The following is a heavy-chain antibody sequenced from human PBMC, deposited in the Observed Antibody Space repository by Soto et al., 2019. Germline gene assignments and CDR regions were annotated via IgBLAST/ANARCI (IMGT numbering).Heavy chain of an antibody. V-gene: IGHV3-9*01. Sequence: EVQLVESGGGLVQPGRSLRLSCAASGFTFDDCAMHWVRQAPGKGLEWVSGISWNSGSIGYADSVKGRFTISRDNAKNSLYLQMNSLRAEDTALYYCAKDIRLSGSSWFDYWGQGTLVTVSS. CDR1: GFTFDDCA. J-gene: IGHJ4*02. CDR3: AKDIRLSGSSWFDY. D-gene: IGHD6-13*01. CDR2: ISWNSGSI.